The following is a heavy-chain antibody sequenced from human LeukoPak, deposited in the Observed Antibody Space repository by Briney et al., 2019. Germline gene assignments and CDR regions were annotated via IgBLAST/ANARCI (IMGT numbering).Heavy chain of an antibody. CDR3: ATGASGRYCSDTNCYF. D-gene: IGHD2-2*01. CDR1: GFTFSSYA. J-gene: IGHJ4*02. Sequence: GGSLRLSCAASGFTFSSYAMSWVRQAPGKGLEWVSAISGSGGSTYYADSVKGRFTISRDNSKNTLYLQMNGLRAEDTAVYYCATGASGRYCSDTNCYFWGQGTLVTVSS. CDR2: ISGSGGST. V-gene: IGHV3-23*01.